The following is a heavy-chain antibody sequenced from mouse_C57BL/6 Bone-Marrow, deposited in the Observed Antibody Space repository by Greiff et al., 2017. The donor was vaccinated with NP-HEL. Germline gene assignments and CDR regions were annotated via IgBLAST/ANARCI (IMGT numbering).Heavy chain of an antibody. CDR2: ISYSGST. CDR1: GYSITSGYD. CDR3: ARKSPYYGSSYWYFDV. V-gene: IGHV3-1*01. J-gene: IGHJ1*03. Sequence: EVQLQQSGPGMVKPSQSLSLTCTVTGYSITSGYDWHWIRHFPGNKLEWMGYISYSGSTNYNPSLKSRISITHDTSKNHFFLKLNSVTTEDTATYYCARKSPYYGSSYWYFDVWGTGTTVTVSA. D-gene: IGHD1-1*01.